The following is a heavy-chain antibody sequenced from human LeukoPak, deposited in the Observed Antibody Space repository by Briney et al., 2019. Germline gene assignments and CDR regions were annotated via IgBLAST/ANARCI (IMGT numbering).Heavy chain of an antibody. Sequence: PGGSLRLSCAASGFTFSTNAMSGFGQAPGRGRDGSSAISGSGGSTHYADSVRGRFTISRDNSKNTLFLQMNSLRAEDTAVYYCAKDQEILVVPAAINYWGQGTLVTVSS. V-gene: IGHV3-23*01. J-gene: IGHJ4*02. CDR1: GFTFSTNA. D-gene: IGHD2-2*02. CDR3: AKDQEILVVPAAINY. CDR2: ISGSGGST.